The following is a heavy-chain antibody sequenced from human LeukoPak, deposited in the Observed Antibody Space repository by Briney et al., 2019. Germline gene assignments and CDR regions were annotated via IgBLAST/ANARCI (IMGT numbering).Heavy chain of an antibody. CDR1: GGSISSSSYY. D-gene: IGHD6-13*01. CDR3: ARDLIAAAGTAAFDI. J-gene: IGHJ3*02. Sequence: PSETLSLTCTVSGGSISSSSYYWGWIRQPPGKGLEWIGSIYYSGSTYYKPSLKSRVTISVDTSKNQFSLKVSSVTAADTAVYYCARDLIAAAGTAAFDIWGQGTMVTVSS. V-gene: IGHV4-39*07. CDR2: IYYSGST.